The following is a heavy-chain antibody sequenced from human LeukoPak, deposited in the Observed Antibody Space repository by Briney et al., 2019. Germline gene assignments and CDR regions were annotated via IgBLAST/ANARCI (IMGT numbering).Heavy chain of an antibody. Sequence: ASVKVSCKASGYTFTGYYMHWVRQAPGQGLEWMGWIKPNSGGTNYAQKFQGWVTMTRDTSISTAYMELSRLRSDDTAVYYCARESDSSSWYDYWGQGTLVTVSS. CDR3: ARESDSSSWYDY. CDR2: IKPNSGGT. CDR1: GYTFTGYY. V-gene: IGHV1-2*04. J-gene: IGHJ4*02. D-gene: IGHD6-13*01.